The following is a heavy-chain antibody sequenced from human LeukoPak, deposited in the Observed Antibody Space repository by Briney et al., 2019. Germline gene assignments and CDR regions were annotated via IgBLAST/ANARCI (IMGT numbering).Heavy chain of an antibody. V-gene: IGHV3-30*04. CDR3: ARVEATVTTYYYYGMDV. J-gene: IGHJ6*02. CDR1: GFTFSSYA. CDR2: ISYDGSNK. D-gene: IGHD4-17*01. Sequence: PGRSLRLSCAASGFTFSSYAMHWVRQAPGKGLEWVAVISYDGSNKYYADSVKGRFTISRDNSKNTLYLQMNSLRAEDTAVYYCARVEATVTTYYYYGMDVWAKGPRSPSP.